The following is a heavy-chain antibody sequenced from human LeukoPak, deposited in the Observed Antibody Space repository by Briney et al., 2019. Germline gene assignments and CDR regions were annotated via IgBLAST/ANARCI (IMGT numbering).Heavy chain of an antibody. D-gene: IGHD4-17*01. CDR3: ARDPLDYGDYDNAFDI. V-gene: IGHV1-2*02. Sequence: ASVKVSCKPSGYTFTNYYMHWVRQAPGQGLEWMGWMNPKSGGTNYAQKFQGRVTMTRDTSISTAYMELRSLRSDDTAVYYCARDPLDYGDYDNAFDIWGQGTMVTVSS. CDR1: GYTFTNYY. J-gene: IGHJ3*02. CDR2: MNPKSGGT.